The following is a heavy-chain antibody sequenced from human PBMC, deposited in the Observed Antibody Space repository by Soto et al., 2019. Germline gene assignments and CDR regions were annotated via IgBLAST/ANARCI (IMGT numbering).Heavy chain of an antibody. V-gene: IGHV1-69*06. J-gene: IGHJ6*02. Sequence: QVQLVQSGAEVKKPGSSVKVSCKASGGTFSSYAISWVRQAPGQGLEWMGGIIPIFGTANYAQKFQGRVTITADKSTSTAYMELSSLRSEDTAVYYCARDHIVVVTATKGYYYGMDVWGRGTTVTVSS. CDR3: ARDHIVVVTATKGYYYGMDV. CDR2: IIPIFGTA. D-gene: IGHD2-21*02. CDR1: GGTFSSYA.